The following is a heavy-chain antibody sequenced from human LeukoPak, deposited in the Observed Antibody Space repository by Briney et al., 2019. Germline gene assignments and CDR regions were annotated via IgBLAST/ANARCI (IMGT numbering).Heavy chain of an antibody. D-gene: IGHD6-19*01. V-gene: IGHV4-39*01. J-gene: IGHJ4*02. Sequence: PSETLSLTCSVSGGSISSNHYYWGWVRQPPGKGLEWIGSIFYSGSTYYNPSLKSRVTISVDTSKNHFSLKMTSVTAADTAVYYCVGHGGHSSGFSIDYWGPGTLVTVSS. CDR3: VGHGGHSSGFSIDY. CDR2: IFYSGST. CDR1: GGSISSNHYY.